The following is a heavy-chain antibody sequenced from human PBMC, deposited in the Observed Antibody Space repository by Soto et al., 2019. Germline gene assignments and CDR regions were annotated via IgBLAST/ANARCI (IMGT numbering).Heavy chain of an antibody. CDR3: XXXXXXXXXXAXXXY. Sequence: QVQLVESGGGVVQPGRSLRLSCAASGFTFSSYGMHWVRQAPGKGLEWVAAISYDGSNKYYADSVKGRFTISRDNSKXXXXXXXXXXXXXXXXXXXXXXXXXXXXXXAXXXYXGQGTLVTVSS. V-gene: IGHV3-30*03. CDR2: ISYDGSNK. CDR1: GFTFSSYG. J-gene: IGHJ4*02.